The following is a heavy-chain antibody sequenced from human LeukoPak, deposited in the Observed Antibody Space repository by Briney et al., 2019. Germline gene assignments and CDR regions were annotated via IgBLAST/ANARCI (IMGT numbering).Heavy chain of an antibody. CDR2: INTNTGNP. CDR1: GYTFTSYA. D-gene: IGHD6-19*01. CDR3: ARVALSSGGPSGFDY. Sequence: ASVEVSCKASGYTFTSYAMNWVRQAPGQGLEWMGWINTNTGNPTYAQGFTGRFVFSLDTSVSTAYLQISSLKAEDTAVYYCARVALSSGGPSGFDYWGQGTLVTVSS. J-gene: IGHJ4*02. V-gene: IGHV7-4-1*02.